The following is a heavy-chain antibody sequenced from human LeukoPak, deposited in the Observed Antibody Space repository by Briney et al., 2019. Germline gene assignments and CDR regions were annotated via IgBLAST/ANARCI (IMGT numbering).Heavy chain of an antibody. D-gene: IGHD3-10*01. J-gene: IGHJ3*02. Sequence: PSETLSLTCTVSGGSISSGGYYWSWIRQHPGKGLEWIGYIYYSGSTYYNPSLKSRVTISVDTSKNQFSLKLSSVTAADTAVYYCARDFTMVPGDTPDAFDIWGQGTKVTVSS. V-gene: IGHV4-31*03. CDR1: GGSISSGGYY. CDR2: IYYSGST. CDR3: ARDFTMVPGDTPDAFDI.